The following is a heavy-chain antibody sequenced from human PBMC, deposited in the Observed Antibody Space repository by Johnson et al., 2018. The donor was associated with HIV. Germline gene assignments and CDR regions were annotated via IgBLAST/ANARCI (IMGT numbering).Heavy chain of an antibody. J-gene: IGHJ3*02. V-gene: IGHV3-43*02. CDR3: AKSVVSGESYSYAFDI. CDR1: GFTFDDYA. CDR2: ISWDGGST. D-gene: IGHD3-10*01. Sequence: VQLVESGGGVVQPGGSLRLSCAASGFTFDDYAMHWVRQAPGKGLEWVSLISWDGGSTYYADSVKGRFTISRDNAKNSLYLQMNSLRAEDTALYYCAKSVVSGESYSYAFDIWGQGTMVTVSS.